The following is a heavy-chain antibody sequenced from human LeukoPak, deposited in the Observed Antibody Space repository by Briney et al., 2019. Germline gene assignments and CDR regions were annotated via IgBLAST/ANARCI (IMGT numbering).Heavy chain of an antibody. D-gene: IGHD6-25*01. CDR1: GFTFSSYW. J-gene: IGHJ4*02. Sequence: GGSLRLSCAASGFTFSSYWMHWVRHAPGKGLVWVSRINSDGSSTSYADSVKGRFTISRDNAKNTLYLQMNSLRAEDTAVYYCASTRLGDNYFDYWGQGTLVTVSS. CDR2: INSDGSST. V-gene: IGHV3-74*01. CDR3: ASTRLGDNYFDY.